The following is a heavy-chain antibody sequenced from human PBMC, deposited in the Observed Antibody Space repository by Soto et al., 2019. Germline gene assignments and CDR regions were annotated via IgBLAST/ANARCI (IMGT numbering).Heavy chain of an antibody. CDR1: GYTFTSYG. Sequence: ASVKVSCKASGYTFTSYGISWVRQAPGQGLEWMGWISAYNGNTNYAQNLQGRVTMTTDTSTSTAYMELRSLRSEDTAVYYCAMDIVVVVAAKDYYYYGMDVWGQGTTVTVSS. J-gene: IGHJ6*02. V-gene: IGHV1-18*01. D-gene: IGHD2-15*01. CDR3: AMDIVVVVAAKDYYYYGMDV. CDR2: ISAYNGNT.